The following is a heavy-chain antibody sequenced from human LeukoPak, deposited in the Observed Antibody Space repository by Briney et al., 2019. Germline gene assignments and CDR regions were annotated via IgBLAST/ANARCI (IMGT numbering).Heavy chain of an antibody. J-gene: IGHJ4*02. CDR3: AGESRTGTTSPNYFDY. CDR1: GGSISSYY. Sequence: SESLSLTCTVSGGSISSYYWSWIRQPPGKGLEWIGYIYYSGSTTYNPSLKSRVTIAVDKSKNQFSLKLSSSTAADTAVYYCAGESRTGTTSPNYFDYWGQGTLVTVSS. V-gene: IGHV4-59*01. CDR2: IYYSGST. D-gene: IGHD1-1*01.